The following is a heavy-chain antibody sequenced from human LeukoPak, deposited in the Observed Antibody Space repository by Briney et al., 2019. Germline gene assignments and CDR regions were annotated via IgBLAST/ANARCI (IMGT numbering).Heavy chain of an antibody. CDR2: NIPIFGTA. D-gene: IGHD6-6*01. V-gene: IGHV1-69*13. CDR1: GGTFSSYA. CDR3: ARALSEYSSSWGGY. Sequence: SVKVSCKASGGTFSSYAISWVRQAPGQGLEWMGGNIPIFGTANYAQKFQGRVTITADESTSTAYMELSSLRSEDTAVYYCARALSEYSSSWGGYWGQGTLVTVSS. J-gene: IGHJ4*02.